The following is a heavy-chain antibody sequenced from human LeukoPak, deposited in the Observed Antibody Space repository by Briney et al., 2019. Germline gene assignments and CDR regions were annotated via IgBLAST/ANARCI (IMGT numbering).Heavy chain of an antibody. Sequence: QTGGSLRLSCVASRFIFNNYWMSWVRQAPGKGLEWVANIKEDGSEKYYVDSVKGRFTISRDNAKNSLYLQMNSLRAEDTAVYYCADDGDSGSYLWGQGTLVTVSS. CDR2: IKEDGSEK. CDR1: RFIFNNYW. D-gene: IGHD1-26*01. J-gene: IGHJ4*02. CDR3: ADDGDSGSYL. V-gene: IGHV3-7*01.